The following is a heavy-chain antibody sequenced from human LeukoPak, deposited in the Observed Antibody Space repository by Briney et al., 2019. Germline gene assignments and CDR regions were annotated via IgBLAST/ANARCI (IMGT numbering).Heavy chain of an antibody. V-gene: IGHV4-4*07. CDR1: GDSITNYY. CDR3: ASLGDSSSSGIDY. J-gene: IGHJ4*02. CDR2: IHTSGTT. Sequence: PSETLSHTCTVSGDSITNYYWNWIRQPAGKGLEWIGRIHTSGTTNHNPSLKSRVTMSVDTSMNQFSLKLSSVTAADTAVYYCASLGDSSSSGIDYWGQGTLVTVSS. D-gene: IGHD6-6*01.